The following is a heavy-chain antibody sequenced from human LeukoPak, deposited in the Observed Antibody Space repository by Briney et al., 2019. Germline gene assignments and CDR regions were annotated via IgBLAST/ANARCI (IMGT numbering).Heavy chain of an antibody. CDR3: ARDSKVLSGIVQYFDY. V-gene: IGHV4-59*12. D-gene: IGHD3-10*01. J-gene: IGHJ4*02. Sequence: SETLSLTCTVSGGSISSYYWSWIRQPPGKGLEWIGYIYYSGSTNYNPSLKSRVTISVDTSKNQFSLKLSSVTAADTAVYYCARDSKVLSGIVQYFDYWGQGTLVTVSS. CDR2: IYYSGST. CDR1: GGSISSYY.